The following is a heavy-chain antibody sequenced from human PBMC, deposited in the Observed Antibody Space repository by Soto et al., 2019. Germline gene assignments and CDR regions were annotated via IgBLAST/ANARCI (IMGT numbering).Heavy chain of an antibody. Sequence: QVQLQESGPGLVKPSETLSLTCTVSGGSISSYYWSWIRQPPGKGLEWIGYIYYSGSTNYNPSLKSRVTISVDTSKNQFSLKLSSVTAADTAVYYCARYCSSTSQSVIDAFDIWGQGTMVTVSS. CDR3: ARYCSSTSQSVIDAFDI. D-gene: IGHD2-2*01. CDR2: IYYSGST. V-gene: IGHV4-59*08. CDR1: GGSISSYY. J-gene: IGHJ3*02.